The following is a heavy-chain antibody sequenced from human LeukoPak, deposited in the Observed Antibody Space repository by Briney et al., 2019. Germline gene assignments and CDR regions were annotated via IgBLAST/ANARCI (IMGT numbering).Heavy chain of an antibody. J-gene: IGHJ4*02. CDR1: GFTFSSYW. D-gene: IGHD6-13*01. CDR3: ARRPGYSSSWYDPFDY. V-gene: IGHV3-7*03. Sequence: GGSLRLSCAASGFTFSSYWMSWVRQAPGKGLEWVANIKQDGSEKYYVDSVKGRFTISRDNAENSLYLQMNSLRAEDTAVYYCARRPGYSSSWYDPFDYWGQGTLVTVSS. CDR2: IKQDGSEK.